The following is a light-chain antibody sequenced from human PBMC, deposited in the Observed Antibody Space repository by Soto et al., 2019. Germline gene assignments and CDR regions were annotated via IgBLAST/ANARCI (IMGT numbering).Light chain of an antibody. J-gene: IGKJ5*01. CDR1: QGLSGS. CDR2: VTS. Sequence: DIQMTQSPSSVSASVGARVTITCRATQGLSGSLAWYQQKPGKAPKLLISVTSRLQSGVPSRFSGSASGTDFTLTIDSLQPEDLATYYCQQGHNWPLTFGQGTRLEIK. V-gene: IGKV1-12*01. CDR3: QQGHNWPLT.